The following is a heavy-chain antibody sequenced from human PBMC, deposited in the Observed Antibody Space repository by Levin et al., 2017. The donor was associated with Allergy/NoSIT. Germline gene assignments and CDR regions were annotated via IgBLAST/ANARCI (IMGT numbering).Heavy chain of an antibody. CDR1: GFTFSSYE. J-gene: IGHJ5*02. CDR3: ANLLCGGDCEAWFDP. D-gene: IGHD2-21*02. CDR2: ISSSGSTI. Sequence: GGSLRLSCAASGFTFSSYEMNWVRQAPGKGLEWVSYISSSGSTIYYADSVKGRFTISRDNAKNSLYLQMNSLRAEDTAVYDCANLLCGGDCEAWFDPWGQGTLVTVSS. V-gene: IGHV3-48*03.